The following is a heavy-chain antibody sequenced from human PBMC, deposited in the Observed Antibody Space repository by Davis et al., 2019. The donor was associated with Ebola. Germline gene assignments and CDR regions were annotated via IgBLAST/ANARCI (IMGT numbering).Heavy chain of an antibody. D-gene: IGHD5-18*01. Sequence: SVKVSCKASGGTFSSYAISWVRQAPGQGLEWMGGIIPILGIANYAQKFQGRVTITADKSTSTAYMELSSLRSEDTAVYFCARHVDTTLADAFDIWGQGTKVTVSS. J-gene: IGHJ3*02. CDR2: IIPILGIA. CDR3: ARHVDTTLADAFDI. CDR1: GGTFSSYA. V-gene: IGHV1-69*10.